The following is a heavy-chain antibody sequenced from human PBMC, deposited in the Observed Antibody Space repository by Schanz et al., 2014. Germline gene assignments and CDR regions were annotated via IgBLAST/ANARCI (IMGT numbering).Heavy chain of an antibody. CDR3: ARDLNRCGGDCYSG. CDR1: GFTFSSYS. CDR2: ISPSSSYI. J-gene: IGHJ4*02. D-gene: IGHD2-21*02. V-gene: IGHV3-21*02. Sequence: EVQLVESGGGLVKPGGSLRLTCAASGFTFSSYSMNWVRQAPGRGLEWVSSISPSSSYIYYADSVKGRFTISRDNAKNSLYLQMNSLRAEDTAVYYCARDLNRCGGDCYSGWGQGTLLIVSS.